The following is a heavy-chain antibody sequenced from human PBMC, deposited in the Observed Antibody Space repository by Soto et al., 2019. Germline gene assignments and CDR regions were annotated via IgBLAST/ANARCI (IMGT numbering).Heavy chain of an antibody. D-gene: IGHD6-13*01. J-gene: IGHJ6*02. CDR2: IYPGDSDT. CDR3: ATTSAAGKYYYGMDV. CDR1: GYTFTSYG. Sequence: ASVKVSCKASGYTFTSYGISWVRQMPGKGLEWMGIIYPGDSDTRYSPSFQGQVTISADKSISTAYLQWSSLKASDTAMYYCATTSAAGKYYYGMDVWGQGTTVTVSS. V-gene: IGHV5-51*01.